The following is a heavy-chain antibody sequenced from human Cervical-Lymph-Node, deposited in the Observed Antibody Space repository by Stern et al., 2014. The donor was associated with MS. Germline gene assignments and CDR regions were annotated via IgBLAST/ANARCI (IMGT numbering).Heavy chain of an antibody. CDR2: ISWDSTSI. Sequence: QLVQSGGGLVQPGRSLRLSCVASGFTLDAYVMHWVRQAPGKGLDWVAGISWDSTSIGYVDSVKGRFTVSRDNAKNTLFLQMDRLTVEDTAFCAKDDCRRTTCYLDHWGQGTLVTVSS. D-gene: IGHD3-9*01. CDR1: GFTLDAYV. V-gene: IGHV3-9*01. J-gene: IGHJ4*02. CDR3: AKDDCRRTTCYLDH.